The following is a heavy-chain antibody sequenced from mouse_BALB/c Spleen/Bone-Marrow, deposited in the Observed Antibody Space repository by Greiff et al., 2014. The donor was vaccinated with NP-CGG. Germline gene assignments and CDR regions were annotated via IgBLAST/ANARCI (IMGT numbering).Heavy chain of an antibody. CDR3: ARWGKLGRGYFDV. V-gene: IGHV14-3*02. Sequence: VQLQQSGAELVKPGASVKLSCTASGFNIKDTYMHWVKQRPEQGLEWIGRIDPANGNTKYDPKFQGKATITADTSSNTAYLQLSSRTSEDTAVYYCARWGKLGRGYFDVWGAGTTVTVSS. J-gene: IGHJ1*01. CDR2: IDPANGNT. D-gene: IGHD4-1*01. CDR1: GFNIKDTY.